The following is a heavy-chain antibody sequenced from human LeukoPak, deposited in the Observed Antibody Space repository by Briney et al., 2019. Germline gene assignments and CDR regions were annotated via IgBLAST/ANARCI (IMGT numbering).Heavy chain of an antibody. Sequence: PGGSLRLSCAASGFTFSNYNMNWVRQPPGKGLEWIGEINHSGSTNYNLSLKSRVSISVDTSKNHFSLKLSSLTAADTAVYYCARIMEYRSYGDYYYGMDVWGQGTTVTVSS. V-gene: IGHV4-34*01. J-gene: IGHJ6*02. CDR3: ARIMEYRSYGDYYYGMDV. CDR1: GFTFSNYN. D-gene: IGHD5-18*01. CDR2: INHSGST.